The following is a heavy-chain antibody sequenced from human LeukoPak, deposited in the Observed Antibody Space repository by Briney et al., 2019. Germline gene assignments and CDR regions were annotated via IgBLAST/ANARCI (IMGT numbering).Heavy chain of an antibody. CDR1: GGSISSSSYY. V-gene: IGHV4-39*01. CDR3: ARGPFYYVWGSYRPAPPYYFDY. Sequence: SETLSLTCTVSGGSISSSSYYWGWIRQPPGKGLEWIGSIYYSGSTYYNPSLKSRVTISVDTSKNQFSLKLSSVTAADTAVYYCARGPFYYVWGSYRPAPPYYFDYWGQGTLVTVSS. J-gene: IGHJ4*02. D-gene: IGHD3-16*02. CDR2: IYYSGST.